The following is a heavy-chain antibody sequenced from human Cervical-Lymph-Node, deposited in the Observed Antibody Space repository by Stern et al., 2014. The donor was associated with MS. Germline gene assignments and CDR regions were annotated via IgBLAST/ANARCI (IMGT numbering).Heavy chain of an antibody. CDR1: GFTFSSYG. D-gene: IGHD5-24*01. J-gene: IGHJ4*02. V-gene: IGHV3-30*18. CDR3: AKVSGDGYIDY. CDR2: ISYDGSNK. Sequence: VQLVESGGGVVQPGRSLRLSCAASGFTFSSYGMHWVRQAPGKGLEWVAIISYDGSNKYYADPVKGRFTISRDNSKNTLYLQMNSLRAEDTAVYYCAKVSGDGYIDYWGQGTLVTVSS.